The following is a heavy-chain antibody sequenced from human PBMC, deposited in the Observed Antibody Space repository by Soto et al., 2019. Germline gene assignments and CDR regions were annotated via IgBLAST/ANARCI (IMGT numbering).Heavy chain of an antibody. J-gene: IGHJ5*02. CDR2: IYYSGST. CDR3: ARDKVDSSGYRNWFDP. Sequence: TSETLSLTCTVSGGSISSGDYYWSWIRQPPGKGLEWIGYIYYSGSTYYNPSLKSRVTISVDTSKNQFSLKLSSVTAADTAVYYCARDKVDSSGYRNWFDPWGQGTLVTVSS. CDR1: GGSISSGDYY. D-gene: IGHD3-22*01. V-gene: IGHV4-30-4*01.